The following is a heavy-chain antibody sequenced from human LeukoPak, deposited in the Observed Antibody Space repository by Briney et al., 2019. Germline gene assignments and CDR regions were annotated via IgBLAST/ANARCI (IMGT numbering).Heavy chain of an antibody. J-gene: IGHJ4*02. CDR3: ARVRAAAGSIYYFDY. Sequence: ASVKVSCKASGYTFTGYYMHWVRRAPGQGLEWMGWINPNSGGTNYAQKFQGRVTMTRDTSISTAYMELSRLRSDDTAVYYCARVRAAAGSIYYFDYWGQGTLVTVPS. CDR2: INPNSGGT. V-gene: IGHV1-2*02. CDR1: GYTFTGYY. D-gene: IGHD6-13*01.